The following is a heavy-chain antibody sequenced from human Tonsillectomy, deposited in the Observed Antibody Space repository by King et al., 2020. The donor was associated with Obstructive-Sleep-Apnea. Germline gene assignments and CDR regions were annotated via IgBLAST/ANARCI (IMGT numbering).Heavy chain of an antibody. CDR2: IKSDGSST. V-gene: IGHV3-74*01. CDR1: GFTVSRYW. D-gene: IGHD4-17*01. CDR3: ARELYGDYGVDY. J-gene: IGHJ4*02. Sequence: VQLVESGGGLVQPGGSLRLSCAASGFTVSRYWMHWVRQDPGKGLVWVSGIKSDGSSTSYADCVKGRFTISRDNAKNTLYLQMNSLRAEDTAVYYCARELYGDYGVDYWGQGTLVTVSS.